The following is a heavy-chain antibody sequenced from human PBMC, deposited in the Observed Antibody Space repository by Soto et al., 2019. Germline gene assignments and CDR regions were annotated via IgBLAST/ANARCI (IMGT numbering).Heavy chain of an antibody. Sequence: QVQLVQSGAEVKKPGASVKVSCKASGYTFTSYYMHWVRQAPGQGLEWMGIINPSGGSTSYAQKFQGEVTMTGDPSTGTVYRELSSLGSEDTAVYYCARDPSFGGGGGCYYWYYYYGRDVWGQGTTVTVPS. J-gene: IGHJ6*02. D-gene: IGHD2-15*01. V-gene: IGHV1-46*01. CDR3: ARDPSFGGGGGCYYWYYYYGRDV. CDR1: GYTFTSYY. CDR2: INPSGGST.